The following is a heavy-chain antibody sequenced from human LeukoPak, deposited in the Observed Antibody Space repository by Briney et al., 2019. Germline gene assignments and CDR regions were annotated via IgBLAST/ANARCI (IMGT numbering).Heavy chain of an antibody. Sequence: GGSLRLSCAASGFTFSSYSMNWGRPAPGEGLEWVSSISSSSSYIYYADSVKGRFTISRDNAKNSLYLQMNSLRAEDTAVYYCAREGLTHDAFDIWGQGTMVTVSS. D-gene: IGHD4/OR15-4a*01. CDR1: GFTFSSYS. CDR2: ISSSSSYI. CDR3: AREGLTHDAFDI. J-gene: IGHJ3*02. V-gene: IGHV3-21*01.